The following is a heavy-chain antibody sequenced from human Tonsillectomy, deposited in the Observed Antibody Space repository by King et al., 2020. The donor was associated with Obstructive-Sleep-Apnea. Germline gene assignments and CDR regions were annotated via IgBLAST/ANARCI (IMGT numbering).Heavy chain of an antibody. CDR2: IYYSGST. V-gene: IGHV4-61*01. Sequence: QLQESGPGLVKPSETLSLTCTVSGGSVSSGSYYWSWIRQPPGKGLEWIGYIYYSGSTNYNPSLKSRVTISVDTSKNHFSLKLSSVTAADTAVYYCARDHYDILTGYRSRAGMDVWGQGTTVTVSS. CDR1: GGSVSSGSYY. CDR3: ARDHYDILTGYRSRAGMDV. D-gene: IGHD3-9*01. J-gene: IGHJ6*02.